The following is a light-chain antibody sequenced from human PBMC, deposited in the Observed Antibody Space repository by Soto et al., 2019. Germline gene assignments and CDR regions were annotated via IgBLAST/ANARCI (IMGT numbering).Light chain of an antibody. V-gene: IGLV3-1*01. CDR2: QDT. CDR1: KLGDKY. J-gene: IGLJ2*01. CDR3: QAWDSSLRAV. Sequence: SYELTQPPSVSVSPGRTASITCSGDKLGDKYACWYQQKPGQSPVLVIYQDTKRPSGIPERFSGSNSGNTATLTISGTQAVDEGDYYCQAWDSSLRAVFGGGTKLTVL.